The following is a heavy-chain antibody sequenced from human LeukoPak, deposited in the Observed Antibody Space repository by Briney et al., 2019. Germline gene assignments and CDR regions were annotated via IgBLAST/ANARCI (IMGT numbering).Heavy chain of an antibody. J-gene: IGHJ4*02. V-gene: IGHV3-30*02. CDR3: AKESRDYNWNYVDLDY. Sequence: GGSLRLSCAASGFTFSSYGMHWVRQAPGKGLEWVAFIRYDGSNKYYADSVKGRFTISRDNSKNTLYLQMNSLRAEDTAVYYCAKESRDYNWNYVDLDYWGQGTLVTVSS. CDR2: IRYDGSNK. D-gene: IGHD1-7*01. CDR1: GFTFSSYG.